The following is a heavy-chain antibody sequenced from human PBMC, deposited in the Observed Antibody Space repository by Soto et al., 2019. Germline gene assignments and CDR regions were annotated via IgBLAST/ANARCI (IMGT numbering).Heavy chain of an antibody. CDR2: INHSGST. CDR1: GGSFSGYY. J-gene: IGHJ6*02. Sequence: GPRSFPGALLGGSFSGYYWSWIRQPPGKGREWIGEINHSGSTNYNPSLKSRVTISVDTSKNQFSLKLSSVTAADTAVYYCARGHEDFVRMVYASLYGRAVWGQGTTATVS. V-gene: IGHV4-34*01. CDR3: ARGHEDFVRMVYASLYGRAV. D-gene: IGHD2-8*01.